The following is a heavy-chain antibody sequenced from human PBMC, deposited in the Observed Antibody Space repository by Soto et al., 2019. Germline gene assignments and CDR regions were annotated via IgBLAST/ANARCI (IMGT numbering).Heavy chain of an antibody. CDR2: TRSKANNYAT. V-gene: IGHV3-73*02. J-gene: IGHJ4*02. D-gene: IGHD3-3*01. CDR3: ARGVYDFWSGHPKGLDY. CDR1: GFTFSGSI. Sequence: VQLVESGGGLVQPGGSLKLSCAASGFTFSGSIMHWVRQASGKGLEWVCRTRSKANNYATAYAVSVKGRFTISRDDSRNTAYLQMNSLKAEDTAVYYCARGVYDFWSGHPKGLDYWGQGTVVTVSS.